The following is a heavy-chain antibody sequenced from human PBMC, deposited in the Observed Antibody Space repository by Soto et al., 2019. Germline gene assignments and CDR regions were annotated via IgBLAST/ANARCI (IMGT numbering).Heavy chain of an antibody. Sequence: ASVKVSCKASGYTFTSYYMHWVRQAPGQGLEWMGITNPSGGSTSYAQKFQGRVTMTRDTSTSTVYTELSSLRSEDTAVYYCARESQYSGYDTYYYYGMDVWGQGTTVTVSS. CDR3: ARESQYSGYDTYYYYGMDV. V-gene: IGHV1-46*01. D-gene: IGHD5-12*01. CDR1: GYTFTSYY. J-gene: IGHJ6*02. CDR2: TNPSGGST.